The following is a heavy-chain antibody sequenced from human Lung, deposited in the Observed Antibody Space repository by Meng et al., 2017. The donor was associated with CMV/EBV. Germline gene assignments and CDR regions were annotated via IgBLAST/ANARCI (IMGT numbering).Heavy chain of an antibody. CDR3: AEGPTDFWSGYYIVS. CDR1: GFPFSNSA. V-gene: IGHV3-33*06. Sequence: AASGFPFSNSAMHWVRQAPGKGLQWVALIWYDGSNEYYADSVQGRFTISRDNSKNTLYLQMNSLRAEDTAVYYCAEGPTDFWSGYYIVSWGQGTLVTVSS. J-gene: IGHJ5*02. CDR2: IWYDGSNE. D-gene: IGHD3-3*01.